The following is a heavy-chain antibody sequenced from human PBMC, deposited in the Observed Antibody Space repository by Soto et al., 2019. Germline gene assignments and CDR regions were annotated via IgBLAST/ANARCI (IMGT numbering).Heavy chain of an antibody. CDR2: VDHSGAT. CDR1: GDSIIGTGW. V-gene: IGHV4-4*02. CDR3: VRNGYYSLDV. D-gene: IGHD3-22*01. J-gene: IGHJ6*02. Sequence: QVQLQESGPGLVRPSGTLSLTCAVSGDSIIGTGWWSWVRQSPGKGLDWIGEVDHSGATNYNPSLKSRVTISVDTSRNQFSLNLGSVTAADTAVYYCVRNGYYSLDVWGQGTTVTVSS.